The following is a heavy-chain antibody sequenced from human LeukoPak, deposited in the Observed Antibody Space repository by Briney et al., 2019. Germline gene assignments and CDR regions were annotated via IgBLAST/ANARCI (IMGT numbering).Heavy chain of an antibody. D-gene: IGHD3-10*01. V-gene: IGHV1-2*02. Sequence: GASVKVCCKASGYTFTGYYMHWVRQAPGQGLEWMGWINPNSGGTNYAQKFQGRVTMTRDTSISTAYMELSRLRSDDTAVYYCARPGRITMVRGELDYWGQGTLVTVSS. CDR1: GYTFTGYY. CDR2: INPNSGGT. CDR3: ARPGRITMVRGELDY. J-gene: IGHJ4*02.